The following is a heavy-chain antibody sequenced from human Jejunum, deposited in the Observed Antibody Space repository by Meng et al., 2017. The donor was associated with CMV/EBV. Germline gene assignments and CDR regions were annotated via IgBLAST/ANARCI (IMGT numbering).Heavy chain of an antibody. CDR2: INGDGRST. D-gene: IGHD1-26*01. CDR1: GFSSPPSG. Sequence: SGFSSPPSGMPGARQAPGQGLVWVSRINGDGRSTNYANSVKGRFTISGDNAMNTLYLQMNSLRVEDTAVYYCARGATGGSYRFDFWGHGTLVTVSS. V-gene: IGHV3-74*01. J-gene: IGHJ4*01. CDR3: ARGATGGSYRFDF.